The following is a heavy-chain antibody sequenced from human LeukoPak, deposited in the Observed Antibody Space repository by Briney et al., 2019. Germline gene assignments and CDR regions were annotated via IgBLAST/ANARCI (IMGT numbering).Heavy chain of an antibody. J-gene: IGHJ4*02. V-gene: IGHV3-66*01. CDR1: GFNVSNNY. CDR2: IYSGGST. Sequence: GGSLRLSCVASGFNVSNNYMSWVRQAPGKGLEWVSVIYSGGSTNYADSVKGRFIISRDNSKSTLFLQVNSLRAEDTAVYYCVVDYGGNSGVDYWGQGTLVTVSS. CDR3: VVDYGGNSGVDY. D-gene: IGHD4-23*01.